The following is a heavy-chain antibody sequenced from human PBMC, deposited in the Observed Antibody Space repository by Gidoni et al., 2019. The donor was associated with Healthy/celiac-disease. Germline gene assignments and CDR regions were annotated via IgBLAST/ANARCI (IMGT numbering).Heavy chain of an antibody. Sequence: QVQLQQWGAGLLKPSETLSLTCAVYGGSFSGYYWSWIRQPPGKGLEWIGEINHSGSTNYNPSLKSRVTISVDTSKNQFSLKLSSVTAADTAVYCCARGLRALRFLPYFDYWGQGTLVTVSS. D-gene: IGHD3-3*01. CDR1: GGSFSGYY. V-gene: IGHV4-34*01. CDR2: INHSGST. CDR3: ARGLRALRFLPYFDY. J-gene: IGHJ4*02.